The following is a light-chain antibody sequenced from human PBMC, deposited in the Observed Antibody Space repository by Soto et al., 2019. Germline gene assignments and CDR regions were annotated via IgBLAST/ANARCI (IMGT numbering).Light chain of an antibody. J-gene: IGKJ1*01. V-gene: IGKV3-20*01. CDR3: QQYGTSFWT. CDR2: GAS. CDR1: QSVSSNY. Sequence: EIVLTQSPGTLSLSPGERATLSCRTSQSVSSNYLAWYQQKPGQAPRLLIYGASTRATGIPDRFSGSGSGTDSTLTISRLEPEDFAVYYCQQYGTSFWTFGQGTKVDIK.